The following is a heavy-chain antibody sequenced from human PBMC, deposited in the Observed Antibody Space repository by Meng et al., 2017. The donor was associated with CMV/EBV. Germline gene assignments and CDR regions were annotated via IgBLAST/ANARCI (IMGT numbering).Heavy chain of an antibody. CDR1: GFTFSSYG. Sequence: GESLKISCAASGFTFSSYGMHWVHQAPGKGLEWVAFIRYDGSNKYYAVSVKGRFTISRDNSENTLYLQMNSLRAEDTAVYYCAKVARSTSYYFDYWGQGTLVTVSS. D-gene: IGHD2-2*01. CDR3: AKVARSTSYYFDY. V-gene: IGHV3-30*02. J-gene: IGHJ4*02. CDR2: IRYDGSNK.